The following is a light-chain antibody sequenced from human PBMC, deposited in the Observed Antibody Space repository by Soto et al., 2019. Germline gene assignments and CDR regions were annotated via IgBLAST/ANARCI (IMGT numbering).Light chain of an antibody. CDR3: QQLSIYPRS. J-gene: IGKJ1*01. V-gene: IGKV1-9*01. CDR1: QGIRSY. CDR2: AAS. Sequence: DIQLTQSPSFLSASVGDGVTITCRASQGIRSYLAWYQQKPGKAPELLIYAASTLQSGVPSRFSGSQSGTEFTLTISSLQPDDFATYYCQQLSIYPRSFGQGTKVEIK.